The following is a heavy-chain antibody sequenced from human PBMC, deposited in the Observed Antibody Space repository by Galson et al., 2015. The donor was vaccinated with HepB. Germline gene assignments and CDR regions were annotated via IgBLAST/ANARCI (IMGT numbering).Heavy chain of an antibody. D-gene: IGHD3-10*01. CDR2: INPNNGDT. V-gene: IGHV1-2*06. CDR3: ARGIGGSGSYYFDY. J-gene: IGHJ4*02. CDR1: GNTFTVYY. Sequence: SVKVSCKASGNTFTVYYINWVRQAPGHGLEWMGRINPNNGDTDYAQKFRNRVTLTRDTSLNTAYMELSRLISNDTAIYYCARGIGGSGSYYFDYWGQGTRVAVSS.